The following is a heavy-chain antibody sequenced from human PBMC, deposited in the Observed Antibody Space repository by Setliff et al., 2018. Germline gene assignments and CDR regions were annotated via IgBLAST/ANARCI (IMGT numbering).Heavy chain of an antibody. Sequence: GASVKVSCKASGYTFTGYYMHWVRQAPGQGLEWMGWINVYNRNTQSAQKFQDRVTMTIDTLTSTAYMELRSLRSDDTAMYFCARINFYVSSGYYYAPDYWGQGALVTVSS. CDR3: ARINFYVSSGYYYAPDY. V-gene: IGHV1-18*01. D-gene: IGHD3-22*01. CDR1: GYTFTGYY. J-gene: IGHJ4*02. CDR2: INVYNRNT.